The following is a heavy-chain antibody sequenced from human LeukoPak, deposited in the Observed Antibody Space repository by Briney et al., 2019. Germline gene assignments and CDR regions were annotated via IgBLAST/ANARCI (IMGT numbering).Heavy chain of an antibody. Sequence: PSETLSLTCTVSGGDIISRSHYWGWIRQPPGKGLEWIGSVYYSGNTYYHPSLKRRATISIDTPTSKNQFSLTLTSVTAADTAVYYCARHHAEILVPNEWGQGTLVTVSS. J-gene: IGHJ4*02. D-gene: IGHD5-24*01. CDR1: GGDIISRSHY. CDR2: VYYSGNT. CDR3: ARHHAEILVPNE. V-gene: IGHV4-39*01.